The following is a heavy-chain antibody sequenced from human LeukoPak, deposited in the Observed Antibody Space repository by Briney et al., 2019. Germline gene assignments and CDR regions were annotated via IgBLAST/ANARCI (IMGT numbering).Heavy chain of an antibody. CDR1: GFTPSSYT. Sequence: GGSLRLSCEGSGFTPSSYTMNWVRQAPGKGLEWVSSISSSSSYIYYADSVKGRFTISRDNAKNSLYLQMNSLRAEDTAVYYCAVIPSSGWPLGAFDIWGQGTMVTVSS. D-gene: IGHD6-19*01. J-gene: IGHJ3*02. CDR2: ISSSSSYI. CDR3: AVIPSSGWPLGAFDI. V-gene: IGHV3-21*01.